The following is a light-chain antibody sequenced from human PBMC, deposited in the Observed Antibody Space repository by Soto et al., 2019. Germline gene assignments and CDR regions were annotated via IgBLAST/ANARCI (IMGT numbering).Light chain of an antibody. CDR1: SSDVGGYDY. V-gene: IGLV2-14*01. J-gene: IGLJ1*01. Sequence: QSALTQPASVSGSPGQSITISCTGTSSDVGGYDYVSWYQQHPGEGPKLMIYDVSNRPAGGSHRFSGSKSGNTASLTISGLQAEDEADYYCSSYTSSSTYVFGSGTKVTVL. CDR3: SSYTSSSTYV. CDR2: DVS.